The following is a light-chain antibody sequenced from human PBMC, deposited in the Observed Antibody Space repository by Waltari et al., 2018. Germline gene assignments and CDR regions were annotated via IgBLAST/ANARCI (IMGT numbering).Light chain of an antibody. Sequence: SYVLTQPPSVSVAPGKTARITCGGNNIGSKSVHWYQQKPGQAHVLVVYDDSDRPSGIPERFSGSNSGNTATLTISRVEAGDEADYYCQVWDSSSDQGGFGTGTKVTVL. V-gene: IGLV3-21*03. CDR2: DDS. CDR3: QVWDSSSDQGG. CDR1: NIGSKS. J-gene: IGLJ1*01.